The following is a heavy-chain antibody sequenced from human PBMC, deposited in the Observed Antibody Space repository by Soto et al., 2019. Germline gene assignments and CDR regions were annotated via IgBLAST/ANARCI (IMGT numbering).Heavy chain of an antibody. CDR3: AKSPNFYCSSPNCYKYYFDY. CDR1: GFTFNTYG. CDR2: ISYDGSDK. Sequence: QDHLVESGGGVVQPGTSLRLSCAASGFTFNTYGMHWVRQAPGKGLEWVAVISYDGSDKFYADSVKGRFTISRDNSKNTLYLQMGSLRPEDTAIYYCAKSPNFYCSSPNCYKYYFDYWGQGTLVTVSS. J-gene: IGHJ4*02. D-gene: IGHD2-2*02. V-gene: IGHV3-30*18.